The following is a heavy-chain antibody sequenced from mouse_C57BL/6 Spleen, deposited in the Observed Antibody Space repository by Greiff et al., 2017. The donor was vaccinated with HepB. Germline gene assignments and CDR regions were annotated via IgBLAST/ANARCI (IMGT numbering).Heavy chain of an antibody. J-gene: IGHJ2*01. CDR2: IYPGSGNT. V-gene: IGHV1-76*01. CDR1: GYTFTDYY. CDR3: ARDYGHNY. D-gene: IGHD1-1*02. Sequence: QVQLKESGAELVRPGASVKLSCKASGYTFTDYYINWVKQRPGQGLEWIARIYPGSGNTYYNEKFKGKATLTAEKSSSTAYMQLSSLTSEDSAVYFCARDYGHNYWGQGTTLTVSS.